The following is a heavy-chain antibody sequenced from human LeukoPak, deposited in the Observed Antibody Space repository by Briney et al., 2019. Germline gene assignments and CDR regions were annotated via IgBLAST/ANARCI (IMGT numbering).Heavy chain of an antibody. CDR2: IFYSGST. Sequence: SETLSLTCTVSGASISSSTCYWDWIRQPRGKGLEWMGSIFYSGSTNYKSSLWSRITISIDTSKNQFSLKLNSVTAADTAVYYCARTCGRGTIDPGTSGFVDYWGQGTLVTVSS. CDR3: ARTCGRGTIDPGTSGFVDY. CDR1: GASISSSTCY. D-gene: IGHD3-22*01. J-gene: IGHJ4*02. V-gene: IGHV4-39*01.